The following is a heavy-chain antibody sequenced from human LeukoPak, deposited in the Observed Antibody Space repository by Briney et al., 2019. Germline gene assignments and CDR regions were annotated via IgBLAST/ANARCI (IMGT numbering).Heavy chain of an antibody. CDR2: IYTSGST. D-gene: IGHD3-22*01. J-gene: IGHJ4*02. V-gene: IGHV4-4*07. CDR3: ARGRASYDSSGYYYKRRGMSFDY. CDR1: GGSISSYY. Sequence: SETLSLTCTVSGGSISSYYWSWIRQPAGKGLEWIGRIYTSGSTNYNPSLKSRVTMSVDTSKNQFSLKLSSVTAADTAVYYCARGRASYDSSGYYYKRRGMSFDYWGQGTLVTVSS.